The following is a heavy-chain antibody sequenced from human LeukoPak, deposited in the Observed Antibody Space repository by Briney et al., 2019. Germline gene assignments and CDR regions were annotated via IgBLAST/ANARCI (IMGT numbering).Heavy chain of an antibody. CDR1: GGSFSGYY. V-gene: IGHV4-34*01. D-gene: IGHD1-14*01. J-gene: IGHJ4*02. CDR2: INHSGST. CDR3: ARGRRVLAYYFDY. Sequence: PSETLSLTCAVYGGSFSGYYWSWIRQPPGKGLEWIGEINHSGSTNYNPSLKSRVTISVDTSKNQFPLKLSSVTAADTAVYYCARGRRVLAYYFDYWGQGTLVTVSS.